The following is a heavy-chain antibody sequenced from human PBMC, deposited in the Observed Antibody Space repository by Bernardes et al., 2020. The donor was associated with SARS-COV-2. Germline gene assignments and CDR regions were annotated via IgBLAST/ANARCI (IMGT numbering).Heavy chain of an antibody. Sequence: SKSLSPTCVVYGGSLRGSYWNWIRQVPGPGLEWIGEINYSGSTNYNPSLKSRVTISVDTSKNQFSLKLNSVTAADTAVYYCARAVWGIWYFDLWGRGTLVTVSS. J-gene: IGHJ2*01. D-gene: IGHD3-16*01. CDR2: INYSGST. CDR3: ARAVWGIWYFDL. CDR1: GGSLRGSY. V-gene: IGHV4-34*01.